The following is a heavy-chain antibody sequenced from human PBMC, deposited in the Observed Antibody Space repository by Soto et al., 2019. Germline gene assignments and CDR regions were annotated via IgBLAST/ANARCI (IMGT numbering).Heavy chain of an antibody. J-gene: IGHJ4*02. D-gene: IGHD3-22*01. CDR2: IWYDGSNK. V-gene: IGHV3-33*01. CDR3: ARDRYYYDSSGYPVDY. Sequence: PGGSLRLSCAASGFTFSSYGMHWVRQAPGKGLEWVAVIWYDGSNKYYADSVKGRFTISRDNSKNTLYLQMNSLRAEDTAVYYCARDRYYYDSSGYPVDYWGQGTLVTVSS. CDR1: GFTFSSYG.